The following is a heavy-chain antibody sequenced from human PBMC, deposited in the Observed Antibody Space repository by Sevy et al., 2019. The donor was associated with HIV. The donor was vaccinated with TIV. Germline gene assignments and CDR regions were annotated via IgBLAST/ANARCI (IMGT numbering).Heavy chain of an antibody. CDR3: ARAHDSSGDYFDY. V-gene: IGHV3-53*01. CDR2: IYSGGST. J-gene: IGHJ4*02. Sequence: GGSLRLSCAASGFTVSSNYMSWVRQAPGKGLEWVSVIYSGGSTYYADSVKGRFTISRDNSKNTLYLQMNSLRAEDTAVYYCARAHDSSGDYFDYWGQGTLVTVSS. CDR1: GFTVSSNY. D-gene: IGHD3-22*01.